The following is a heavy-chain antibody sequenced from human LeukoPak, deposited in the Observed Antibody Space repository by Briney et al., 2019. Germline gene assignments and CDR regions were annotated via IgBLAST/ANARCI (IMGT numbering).Heavy chain of an antibody. J-gene: IGHJ3*02. V-gene: IGHV4-34*01. D-gene: IGHD6-6*01. Sequence: PSETLSLTCAVYGGSFSGYYWSWIRQPPGKGLEWIGEINHSGSTNYNPSLKSRVTISVDTSKNQFSLKLSSVTAADTAVYYCARGSAIAARREGAFDIWGQGTMVTVSS. CDR3: ARGSAIAARREGAFDI. CDR2: INHSGST. CDR1: GGSFSGYY.